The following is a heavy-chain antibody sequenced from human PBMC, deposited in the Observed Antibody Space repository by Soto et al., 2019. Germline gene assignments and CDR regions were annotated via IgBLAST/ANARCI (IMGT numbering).Heavy chain of an antibody. CDR1: GGSFSGYY. J-gene: IGHJ3*02. CDR2: VNPTGST. CDR3: ARSREQWLVDAFDI. V-gene: IGHV4-34*01. Sequence: QVQVQQWGAGLLKSSETLSLTCAVYGGSFSGYYWSWIRQPPGKGLEWIGEVNPTGSTNYDPSLKSRVTISVDASKNHLSLILKSVTAADTALYYCARSREQWLVDAFDIWGQGTMVTVSS. D-gene: IGHD6-19*01.